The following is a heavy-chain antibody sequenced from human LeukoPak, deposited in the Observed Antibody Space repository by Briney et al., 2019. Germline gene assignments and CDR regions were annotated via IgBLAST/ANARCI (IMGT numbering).Heavy chain of an antibody. CDR2: ISGSGANT. CDR1: GFTFSSYA. J-gene: IGHJ4*02. CDR3: ATEKGDSPDY. D-gene: IGHD2-21*01. V-gene: IGHV3-23*01. Sequence: GGSLRLSCAASGFTFSSYAMSWVRQAPGKGLEWVSAISGSGANTYHADSVKGRFTISRDNSKNTLYVQMNSLRAEDTAVYYCATEKGDSPDYWGQGTLVTVSS.